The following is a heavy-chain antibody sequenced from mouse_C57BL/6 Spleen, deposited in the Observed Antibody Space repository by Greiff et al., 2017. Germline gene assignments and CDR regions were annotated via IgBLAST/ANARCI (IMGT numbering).Heavy chain of an antibody. CDR3: ARIPDWYGSSYYAMDY. CDR2: IWWDDDK. J-gene: IGHJ4*01. CDR1: GFSLSTFGMG. Sequence: QVTLKVSGPGILQPSQTLSLTCSFSGFSLSTFGMGVGWIRQPSGKGLEWLAHIWWDDDKYYNPALKSRLTISKDTSKNQVFLKIANVDTADTATYYCARIPDWYGSSYYAMDYWGQGTSVTVSS. D-gene: IGHD1-1*01. V-gene: IGHV8-8*01.